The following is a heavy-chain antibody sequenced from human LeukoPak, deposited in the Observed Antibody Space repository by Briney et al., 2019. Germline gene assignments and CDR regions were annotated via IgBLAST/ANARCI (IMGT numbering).Heavy chain of an antibody. CDR2: INAYNGNT. D-gene: IGHD6-13*01. Sequence: ASVKVSCKASGYTFTSYGISWVRQAPGQGLEWMGWINAYNGNTNYAQKLQGRVTMTTDTSTSTAYMELRSLRSDDTAVYYCARSAAAAGIPDYWGQGTLVTVSS. V-gene: IGHV1-18*01. CDR1: GYTFTSYG. J-gene: IGHJ4*02. CDR3: ARSAAAAGIPDY.